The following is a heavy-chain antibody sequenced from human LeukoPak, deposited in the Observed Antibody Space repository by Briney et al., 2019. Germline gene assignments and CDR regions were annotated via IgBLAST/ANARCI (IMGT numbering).Heavy chain of an antibody. D-gene: IGHD2-2*02. CDR2: IYYSGST. CDR3: ARVPRYCSSTSCYTAPFDY. J-gene: IGHJ4*02. V-gene: IGHV4-39*07. Sequence: PSENLSLTCTVSGGSISSNNYYWGWIRQPPGKGLEWIGSIYYSGSTNYNPSLKSRVTISVDTSKNQFSLKLSSVTAADTAVYYCARVPRYCSSTSCYTAPFDYWGQGTLVTVSS. CDR1: GGSISSNNYY.